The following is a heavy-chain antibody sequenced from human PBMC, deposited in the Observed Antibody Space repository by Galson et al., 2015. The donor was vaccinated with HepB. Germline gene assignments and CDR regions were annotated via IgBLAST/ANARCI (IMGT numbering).Heavy chain of an antibody. D-gene: IGHD2-2*01. CDR2: INPNSGGT. Sequence: SVKVSCKASGYTFTGYYMHWVRQAPGQGLEWMGWINPNSGGTNYAQKFQGRVTMTRDTSISTAYMELSSLRSEDTAVYYCAASYCSSTSCRVGYYMDVWGKGTTVTVSS. CDR1: GYTFTGYY. V-gene: IGHV1-2*02. CDR3: AASYCSSTSCRVGYYMDV. J-gene: IGHJ6*03.